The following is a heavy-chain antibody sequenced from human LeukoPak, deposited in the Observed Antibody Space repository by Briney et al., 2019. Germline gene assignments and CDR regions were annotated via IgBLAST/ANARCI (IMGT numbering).Heavy chain of an antibody. J-gene: IGHJ6*03. CDR3: ARTEGSGYSYGYFGYYYYMDV. CDR1: GGSLNIYY. D-gene: IGHD5-18*01. CDR2: ICYSGST. Sequence: SETLSLTCAVSGGSLNIYYWSWIWQPPGKGLEWIGYICYSGSTNYNPSLTSRVTISVDTSKNQFSLTLSSVTAADTAVYYCARTEGSGYSYGYFGYYYYMDVWGKGTTVTASS. V-gene: IGHV4-59*01.